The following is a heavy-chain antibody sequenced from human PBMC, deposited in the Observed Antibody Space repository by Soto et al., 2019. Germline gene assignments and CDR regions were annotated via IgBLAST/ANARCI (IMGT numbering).Heavy chain of an antibody. Sequence: PEETLSLTCTVSGGSISSYYWSWIRQPPGKGLEWIGYIYYSGSTNYNPSLKSRVTISVDTSKNQFSLKLSSVTAADTAVYYCAGTSDIVVPYPNLDYWGQGTLVTVSS. CDR1: GGSISSYY. D-gene: IGHD2-2*01. J-gene: IGHJ4*02. CDR2: IYYSGST. CDR3: AGTSDIVVPYPNLDY. V-gene: IGHV4-59*08.